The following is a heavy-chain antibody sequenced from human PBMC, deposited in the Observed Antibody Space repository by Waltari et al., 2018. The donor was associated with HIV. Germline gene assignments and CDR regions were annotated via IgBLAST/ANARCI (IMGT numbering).Heavy chain of an antibody. CDR2: ISSSSSTI. J-gene: IGHJ4*02. D-gene: IGHD3-16*02. CDR3: ASTGFGGVIANFDY. Sequence: EVQLVESGGGLVQPGGSLRLFCAASGFTFSSYRMTWVRQAPGKGLEWVSYISSSSSTIYYADSVKGRFTISRDNAKNSLYLQMNSLRAEDTAVYYCASTGFGGVIANFDYWGQGTLVTVSS. CDR1: GFTFSSYR. V-gene: IGHV3-48*01.